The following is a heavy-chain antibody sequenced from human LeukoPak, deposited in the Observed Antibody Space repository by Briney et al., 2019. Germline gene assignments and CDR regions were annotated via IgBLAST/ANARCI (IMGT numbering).Heavy chain of an antibody. Sequence: PGGSLRLSCAASGFTVSSNHMSWVRQAPGKGLVWVSRLNTDGSSTNYADSVKGRFTISRDNAKNTLYLQMNSLRAEDTAIYYCARVAYSSNWYIDYWGQGTLVAVSS. CDR1: GFTVSSNH. D-gene: IGHD6-13*01. V-gene: IGHV3-74*01. CDR2: LNTDGSST. J-gene: IGHJ4*02. CDR3: ARVAYSSNWYIDY.